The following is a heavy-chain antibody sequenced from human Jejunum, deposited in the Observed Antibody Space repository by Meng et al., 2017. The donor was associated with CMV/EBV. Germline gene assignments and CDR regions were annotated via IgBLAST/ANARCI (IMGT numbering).Heavy chain of an antibody. CDR1: GVTRRNYA. Sequence: ASGVTRRNYAITWVRQVPGQGLEWLGRIIPVLGVANYAQKFQGRVTLTAVKSTSTTYMELSSLRSEDTAVYYCARVTTFVYGMDVWGQGTTVTVSS. D-gene: IGHD1-1*01. CDR2: IIPVLGVA. V-gene: IGHV1-69*04. J-gene: IGHJ6*02. CDR3: ARVTTFVYGMDV.